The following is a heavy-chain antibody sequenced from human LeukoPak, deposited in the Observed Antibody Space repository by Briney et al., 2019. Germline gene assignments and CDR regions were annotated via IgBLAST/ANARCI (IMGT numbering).Heavy chain of an antibody. CDR1: GGSISSYY. D-gene: IGHD3-3*01. CDR2: IYYSGST. CDR3: ALSGYRRALDI. V-gene: IGHV4-59*01. Sequence: PSETLSLTCTVSGGSISSYYWSWIRQPPGKGLEWIGYIYYSGSTNYNPSLKSRVTISVDTSKNQFSLKLSSVTAADTAVYYCALSGYRRALDIWGQGTMATVSS. J-gene: IGHJ3*02.